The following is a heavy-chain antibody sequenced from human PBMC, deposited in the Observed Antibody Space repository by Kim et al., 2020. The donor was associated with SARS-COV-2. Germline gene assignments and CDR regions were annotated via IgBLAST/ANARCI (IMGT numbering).Heavy chain of an antibody. V-gene: IGHV3-30*18. CDR1: GFTFSSYG. CDR3: AKDRRPWDSRSSSSDY. CDR2: ISYDGSNK. Sequence: GGSLRLSCAASGFTFSSYGMHWVRQAPGKGLEWVAVISYDGSNKYYADSVKGRFTISRDNSKNTLYLQMNSLRAEDTAVYYCAKDRRPWDSRSSSSDYWG. J-gene: IGHJ4*01. D-gene: IGHD6-13*01.